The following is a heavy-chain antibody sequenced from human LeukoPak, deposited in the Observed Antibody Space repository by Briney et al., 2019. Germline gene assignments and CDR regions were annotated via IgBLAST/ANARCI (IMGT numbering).Heavy chain of an antibody. D-gene: IGHD3-22*01. CDR2: IYYSGST. V-gene: IGHV4-39*01. CDR1: GESISTSSYY. Sequence: SETLSLTCTVSGESISTSSYYWGWSRQPPGKGLEWLGGIYYSGSTYYNPSLKSRVTISVDTSKNQFSLNLYSVTAADTAVFYCARSYYYDYRQIDYWGQGTLVTVSS. CDR3: ARSYYYDYRQIDY. J-gene: IGHJ4*02.